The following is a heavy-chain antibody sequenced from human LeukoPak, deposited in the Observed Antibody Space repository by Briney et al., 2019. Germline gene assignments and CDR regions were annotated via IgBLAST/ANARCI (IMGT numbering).Heavy chain of an antibody. V-gene: IGHV3-48*04. CDR1: GFTFSSYS. J-gene: IGHJ6*03. Sequence: QTGGSLRLSCAASGFTFSSYSMNWVRQAPGKGLEWVSYISSSGSTIYYADSVKGRFTISRDNAKNSLYLQMNSLRAEDTAVYYCARDETGGSGSYWVFDYYYYMDVWGKGTTVTVSS. CDR2: ISSSGSTI. CDR3: ARDETGGSGSYWVFDYYYYMDV. D-gene: IGHD3-10*01.